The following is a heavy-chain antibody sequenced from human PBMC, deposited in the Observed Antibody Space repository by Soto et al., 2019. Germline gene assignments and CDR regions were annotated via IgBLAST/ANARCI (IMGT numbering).Heavy chain of an antibody. V-gene: IGHV5-51*01. J-gene: IGHJ4*02. CDR2: IYPGDSDT. D-gene: IGHD5-18*01. CDR1: GYSFTSYW. CDR3: ARIGKRDKATQGIFDY. Sequence: GESLKISCKGSGYSFTSYWIGWVRQMPGKGLEWMGIIYPGDSDTRYSPSFQGQVTISADKSISTAYLQWSSLKASDTAMYYCARIGKRDKATQGIFDYWGQGTLVTVSS.